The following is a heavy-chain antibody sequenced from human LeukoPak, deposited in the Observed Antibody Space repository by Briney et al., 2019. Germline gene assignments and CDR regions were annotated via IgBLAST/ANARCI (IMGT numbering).Heavy chain of an antibody. CDR1: GDSVSSNSAA. CDR3: ARETSYPDNYYYYYYYYMDV. Sequence: PSQTLSLTCAISGDSVSSNSAAWNWIRQSPSRGLEWLGRTYYRSKWYNDYAVSVKSRITINPDTSKNQFSLQLNSVTPEDTAVYYCARETSYPDNYYYYYYYYMDVWGKGTTVTVSS. J-gene: IGHJ6*03. V-gene: IGHV6-1*01. D-gene: IGHD4-11*01. CDR2: TYYRSKWYN.